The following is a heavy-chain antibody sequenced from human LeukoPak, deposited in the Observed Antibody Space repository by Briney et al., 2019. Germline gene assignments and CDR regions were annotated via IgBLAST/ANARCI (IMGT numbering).Heavy chain of an antibody. J-gene: IGHJ4*02. CDR3: ARDSYTGDRIVGATTKFDY. Sequence: GGSLRLSCAASGFTFSSYAMHWVRQAPGKGLEWVAVISYDGSNKYYADSVKGRFTISRDNSKNTLYLQMNSLRAEDTAVYYCARDSYTGDRIVGATTKFDYWGQGTLVTVSS. D-gene: IGHD1-26*01. V-gene: IGHV3-30-3*01. CDR2: ISYDGSNK. CDR1: GFTFSSYA.